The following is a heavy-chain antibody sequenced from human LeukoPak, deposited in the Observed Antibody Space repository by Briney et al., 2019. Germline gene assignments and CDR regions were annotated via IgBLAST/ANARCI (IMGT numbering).Heavy chain of an antibody. CDR3: ARPTWRAVGATKAFDI. CDR1: GYTFTGYY. V-gene: IGHV1-2*02. D-gene: IGHD1-26*01. J-gene: IGHJ3*02. CDR2: INPNSGGT. Sequence: ASVKVSCKASGYTFTGYYMHWVRQAPGQGLEWMGWINPNSGGTNYAQKFQGRVTMTRDTSISTAYMEPSRLRSDDTAVYYCARPTWRAVGATKAFDIWGQGTMVTVSS.